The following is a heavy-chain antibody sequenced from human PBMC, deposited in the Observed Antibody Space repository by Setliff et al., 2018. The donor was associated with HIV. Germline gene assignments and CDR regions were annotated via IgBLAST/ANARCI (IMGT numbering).Heavy chain of an antibody. CDR2: IWYDGSNK. J-gene: IGHJ6*02. CDR1: GFTFSSYG. Sequence: ASGFTFSSYGMHWVRQAPGKGLEWVAVIWYDGSNKYYADSVKGRFTISRDNSKNTLYLQMNSLRAEDTAVYYCAKAPHPDYYYGMDVWGQGTTVTVSS. V-gene: IGHV3-33*06. CDR3: AKAPHPDYYYGMDV.